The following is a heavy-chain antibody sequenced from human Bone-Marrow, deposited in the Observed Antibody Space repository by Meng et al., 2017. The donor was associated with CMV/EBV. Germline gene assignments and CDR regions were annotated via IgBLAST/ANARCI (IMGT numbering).Heavy chain of an antibody. CDR2: IYSGGSST. Sequence: GGSLRLSCAASGFTFSSYAMSWVRQAPGKGLEWVSVIYSGGSSTYYADSVKGRFTISRDNSKNTLYLQMNSLRAEDTAVYYCAKDILGGQLVSGVFDYWGQGPLVTGSS. D-gene: IGHD6-6*01. CDR1: GFTFSSYA. CDR3: AKDILGGQLVSGVFDY. V-gene: IGHV3-23*03. J-gene: IGHJ4*02.